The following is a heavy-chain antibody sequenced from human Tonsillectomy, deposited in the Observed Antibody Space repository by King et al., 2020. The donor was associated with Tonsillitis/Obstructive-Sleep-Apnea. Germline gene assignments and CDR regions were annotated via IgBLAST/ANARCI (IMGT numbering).Heavy chain of an antibody. J-gene: IGHJ4*02. V-gene: IGHV3-9*01. CDR3: GKYITHGNCCIFRCYHRGFDY. Sequence: VQLVESGGGLVQPGRSLRLSCAASGFTFDDYAMHWVRQAPGKGLEWVSGISWNSGSIGYADSVKGRFTISRDNAKNSLYLQMNSLRAEDTAFYYCGKYITHGNCCIFRCYHRGFDYWGQGTLVTVSS. CDR2: ISWNSGSI. CDR1: GFTFDDYA. D-gene: IGHD1-14*01.